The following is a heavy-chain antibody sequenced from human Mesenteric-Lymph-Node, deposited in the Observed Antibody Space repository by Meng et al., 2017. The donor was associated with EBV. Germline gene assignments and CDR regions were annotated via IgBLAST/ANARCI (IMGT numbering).Heavy chain of an antibody. V-gene: IGHV4-4*02. CDR3: GRDQGRELINH. J-gene: IGHJ4*02. Sequence: GQLQESGPGLVKPSGTLSLTCTVSGGSISSDIWWSWVRQPPGKGLEWIGEVYHRGDTNYNPSLKSRVDISVDKSKNQFYLSLFSVTAADTAVYYCGRDQGRELINHWGQGTLVTVSS. D-gene: IGHD1-7*01. CDR1: GGSISSDIW. CDR2: VYHRGDT.